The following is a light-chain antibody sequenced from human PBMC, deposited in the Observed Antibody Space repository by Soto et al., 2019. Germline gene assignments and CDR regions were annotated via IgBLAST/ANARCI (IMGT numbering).Light chain of an antibody. V-gene: IGKV3-15*01. CDR3: QQYNNWPTWT. J-gene: IGKJ1*01. CDR2: GAS. Sequence: EIVMTQSPATLSVSPGERATLSCRASQSVSSNLAWYQQKPGQAPRLLIYGASTRATGIPARFSGCGSGTEFTLTISSLQSEDFAVYYCQQYNNWPTWTFGQGTKVEIK. CDR1: QSVSSN.